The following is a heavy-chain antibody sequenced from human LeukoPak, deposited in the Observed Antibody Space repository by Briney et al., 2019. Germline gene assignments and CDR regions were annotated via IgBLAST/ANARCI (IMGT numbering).Heavy chain of an antibody. CDR2: IIPIFGTA. J-gene: IGHJ5*02. Sequence: SVKVSCKASGGTFSSYAISWVRQAPGQGLEWMGGIIPIFGTANYAQKFQGRVTITADESTSTAYMELSSLRSEDTAVYYCASSGGSIAVAGDNWFDPWGQGTLVTVSS. V-gene: IGHV1-69*13. CDR1: GGTFSSYA. CDR3: ASSGGSIAVAGDNWFDP. D-gene: IGHD6-19*01.